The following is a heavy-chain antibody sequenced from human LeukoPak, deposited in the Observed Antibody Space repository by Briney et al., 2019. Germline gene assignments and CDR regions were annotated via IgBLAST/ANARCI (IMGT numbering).Heavy chain of an antibody. V-gene: IGHV1-2*02. CDR1: GYTFTGYY. Sequence: ASVKVSCKASGYTFTGYYMHWVRQAPGQGLVWMGWINPNSGGTNYAQKFQGRVTMTRDTSISTAYMELSRLRSDYTAVYYCAREVWFGEYQTSFDPWGQGTLVTVSS. CDR3: AREVWFGEYQTSFDP. D-gene: IGHD3-10*01. J-gene: IGHJ5*02. CDR2: INPNSGGT.